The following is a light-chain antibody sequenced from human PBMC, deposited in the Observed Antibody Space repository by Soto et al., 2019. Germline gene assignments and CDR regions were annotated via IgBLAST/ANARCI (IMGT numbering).Light chain of an antibody. V-gene: IGKV3-11*01. J-gene: IGKJ1*01. CDR3: QQRSNWPPRRT. Sequence: EIVLTQSPATLSLSPGERATLSCRASQSVSSYLAWYQQKPGQAPRLLIYDASNRATGIPARFSGSGSGTDFTLTISCLEPEDFAVYYCQQRSNWPPRRTFGQGTKVEIK. CDR1: QSVSSY. CDR2: DAS.